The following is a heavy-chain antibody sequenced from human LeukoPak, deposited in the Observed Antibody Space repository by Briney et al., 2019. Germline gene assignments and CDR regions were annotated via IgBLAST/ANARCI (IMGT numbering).Heavy chain of an antibody. V-gene: IGHV3-21*01. CDR3: ARIGYSSSSTDY. J-gene: IGHJ4*02. CDR2: ISSSSSYI. CDR1: GFTFSSYS. Sequence: SGGSLRLSCAASGFTFSSYSMNWVRQAPGKGLEWVSSISSSSSYIYYADSVKGRFTISRDNAKNSLYLQVNSLRAEDTAMYYCARIGYSSSSTDYWGQGTLVTVSS. D-gene: IGHD6-13*01.